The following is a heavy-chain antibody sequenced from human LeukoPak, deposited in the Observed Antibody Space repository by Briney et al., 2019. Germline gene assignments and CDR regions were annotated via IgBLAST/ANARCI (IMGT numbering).Heavy chain of an antibody. V-gene: IGHV1-2*02. CDR1: GYTFTGYY. CDR3: ARDPARTYGSTYYYYYMDV. Sequence: VASVKVSCKASGYTFTGYYMHWVRQAAGQGLEWMGWINPNSGGTNYAQKFQGRVTMTRDTSISTAYMELSRLRSDDTAVYYCARDPARTYGSTYYYYYMDVWGKGTTVTVSS. D-gene: IGHD3-10*01. J-gene: IGHJ6*03. CDR2: INPNSGGT.